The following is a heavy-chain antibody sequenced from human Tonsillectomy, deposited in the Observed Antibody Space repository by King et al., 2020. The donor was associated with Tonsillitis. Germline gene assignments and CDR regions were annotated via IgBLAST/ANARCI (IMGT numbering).Heavy chain of an antibody. Sequence: QLVQSGAEVKKPGASVKISCKASVYTFSDYYIHWVRQAPGQGLEWMGWISPNSGGTNYAQKFQGRVTMTRETSIITAYMEVNSLRPDDTAVYYCARDEIVATPSGSAFDLWGQGTMVTVSS. CDR1: VYTFSDYY. CDR3: ARDEIVATPSGSAFDL. J-gene: IGHJ3*01. CDR2: ISPNSGGT. V-gene: IGHV1-2*02. D-gene: IGHD3-10*01.